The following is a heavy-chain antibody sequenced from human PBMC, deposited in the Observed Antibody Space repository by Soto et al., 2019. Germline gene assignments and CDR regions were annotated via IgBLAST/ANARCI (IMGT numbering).Heavy chain of an antibody. J-gene: IGHJ4*02. V-gene: IGHV3-23*01. CDR3: ASRGSGSDYDY. D-gene: IGHD1-26*01. CDR2: ISGSGDST. Sequence: EVQLLESGGGLVQPGGSLRLSCAASGFTFSSYAMRWVRQAPVKGLEWVSAISGSGDSTYYADSVKGRFTISRDNSKNTQYLQMNSLRAEDTAVYYCASRGSGSDYDYWGQGTRVTVSS. CDR1: GFTFSSYA.